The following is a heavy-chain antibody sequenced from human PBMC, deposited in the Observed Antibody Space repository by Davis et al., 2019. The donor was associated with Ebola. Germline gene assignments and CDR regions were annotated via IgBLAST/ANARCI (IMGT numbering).Heavy chain of an antibody. J-gene: IGHJ4*02. V-gene: IGHV1-3*01. CDR3: ARVGFDYSSGYYSYFDY. CDR2: INAGNGNT. D-gene: IGHD3-22*01. CDR1: GYTFTSYA. Sequence: AASVKVSCKASGYTFTSYAMHWVRQAPGQRLEWMGWINAGNGNTKYSQKFQGRVTITRDTSASTAYMELSSLRSEDTAVYYCARVGFDYSSGYYSYFDYWGQGTLVTVPS.